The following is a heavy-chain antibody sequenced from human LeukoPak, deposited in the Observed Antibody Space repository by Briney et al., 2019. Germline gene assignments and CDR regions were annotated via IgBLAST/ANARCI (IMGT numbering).Heavy chain of an antibody. CDR1: GYSISSGYY. V-gene: IGHV4-38-2*02. D-gene: IGHD5-24*01. J-gene: IGHJ3*02. Sequence: SETLSLTCTVSGYSISSGYYWGWIRQPPGKGLEWIGSIYHSGSTYYNPSLKSRVTISVDTSKNQFSLKLSSVTAADTAVYYCARDSREASFDIWGQGTMITVSS. CDR3: ARDSREASFDI. CDR2: IYHSGST.